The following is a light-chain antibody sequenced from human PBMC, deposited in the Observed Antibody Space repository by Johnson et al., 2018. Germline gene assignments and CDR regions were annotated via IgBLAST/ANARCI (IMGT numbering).Light chain of an antibody. V-gene: IGLV1-51*02. Sequence: QSVLTQPPSVSAAPGQKVTISCSGSSSNIGNNYVSWYQQLPGPAPTLLIYENNKRPSGIPDRFSGSKSRTSATLGITGLPHGDEADYYCGTGDSSLSAGNVFGTGTKVTVL. CDR2: ENN. CDR3: GTGDSSLSAGNV. CDR1: SSNIGNNY. J-gene: IGLJ1*01.